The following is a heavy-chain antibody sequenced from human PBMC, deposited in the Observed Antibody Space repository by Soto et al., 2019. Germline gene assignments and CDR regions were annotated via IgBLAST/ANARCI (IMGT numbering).Heavy chain of an antibody. J-gene: IGHJ6*02. V-gene: IGHV3-33*01. CDR2: IWYDGSNK. CDR1: GFTFSSYG. CDR3: AREGDSSGWLMDV. D-gene: IGHD6-19*01. Sequence: GGSLRLSCAASGFTFSSYGMHWVRQAPGKGLEWVAVIWYDGSNKYYADSVKGRFTISRDNSKNTLYLQMNSLRAEETAVYYCAREGDSSGWLMDVWGQGTTVTVSS.